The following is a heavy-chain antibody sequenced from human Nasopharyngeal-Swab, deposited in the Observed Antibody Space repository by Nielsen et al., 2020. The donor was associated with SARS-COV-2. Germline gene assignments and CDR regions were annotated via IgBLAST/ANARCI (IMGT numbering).Heavy chain of an antibody. D-gene: IGHD6-13*01. Sequence: GGSLRLSCAASGFTFSSYWMSWVRQAPGKGLEWVANIKQDGSEKYYADSVKGRFTISRDNSKNTLYLQMNSLRAEDTAVYYCAKAYIAAAGTDGYWGQGTLVTVSS. J-gene: IGHJ4*02. CDR3: AKAYIAAAGTDGY. V-gene: IGHV3-7*01. CDR1: GFTFSSYW. CDR2: IKQDGSEK.